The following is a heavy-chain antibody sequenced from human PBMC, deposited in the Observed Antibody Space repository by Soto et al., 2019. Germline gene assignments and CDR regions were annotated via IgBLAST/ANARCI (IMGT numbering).Heavy chain of an antibody. CDR3: AKEACSSTSCSWFDP. Sequence: PGGSLRLSCAASGFTFSTYAISWVRQAPGKGLEWVSAISGSGGSTYYADSVKGRFTISGDNSKNTLYLQMNSLRAEDTAVYYCAKEACSSTSCSWFDPWGQGTLVTVSS. D-gene: IGHD2-2*01. CDR1: GFTFSTYA. CDR2: ISGSGGST. J-gene: IGHJ5*02. V-gene: IGHV3-23*01.